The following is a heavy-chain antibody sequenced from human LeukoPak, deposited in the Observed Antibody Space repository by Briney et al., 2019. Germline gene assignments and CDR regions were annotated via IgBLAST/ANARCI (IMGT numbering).Heavy chain of an antibody. CDR1: GGSLSSSSYY. D-gene: IGHD6-19*01. J-gene: IGHJ4*02. Sequence: PSETLSLTCTVSGGSLSSSSYYWGWIRQPPGKGLEWIGSIYYSGSTYYNPSLKSRVTISVDTSKNQFSLRLSSVTATDTGVYYCASDHSGWLGLGYWGQGTLVSVSS. CDR3: ASDHSGWLGLGY. V-gene: IGHV4-39*01. CDR2: IYYSGST.